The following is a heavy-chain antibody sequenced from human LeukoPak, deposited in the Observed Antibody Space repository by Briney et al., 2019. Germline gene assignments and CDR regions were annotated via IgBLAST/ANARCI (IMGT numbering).Heavy chain of an antibody. CDR3: AREAWGRFDY. D-gene: IGHD3-16*01. J-gene: IGHJ4*02. Sequence: ASVKVSCKASGYNFAGYYINWVRQVPGQGLEWMGWINPNTGGTYYTEKFQGRVTMTTDTSINTAFMELSRLRYDDTAMYYCAREAWGRFDYWGQGTLVTVSS. CDR2: INPNTGGT. CDR1: GYNFAGYY. V-gene: IGHV1-2*02.